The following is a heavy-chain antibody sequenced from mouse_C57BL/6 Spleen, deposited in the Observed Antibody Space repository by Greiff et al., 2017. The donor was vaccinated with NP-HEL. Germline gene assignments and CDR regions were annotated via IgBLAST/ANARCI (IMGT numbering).Heavy chain of an antibody. D-gene: IGHD1-1*01. J-gene: IGHJ1*03. Sequence: VQLKQSGPELVKPGASVKISCKASGYTFTDYYMNWVKQSHGKSLEWIGDINPNNGGTSYNQKFKGKATLTVDKSSSTAYMELRSLTSEDSAVYYCARRDYYGSSHWYFDVWGTGTTVTVSS. CDR3: ARRDYYGSSHWYFDV. V-gene: IGHV1-26*01. CDR2: INPNNGGT. CDR1: GYTFTDYY.